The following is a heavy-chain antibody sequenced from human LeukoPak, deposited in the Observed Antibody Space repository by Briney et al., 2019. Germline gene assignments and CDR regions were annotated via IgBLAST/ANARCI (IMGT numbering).Heavy chain of an antibody. Sequence: KPGESLKISCKGSGYSFTSYWIAWVRQMPGKGLEWMGTIYPGDSDTRYSPSFQGQVTISADKSISTAYLQWSSLEASDTAMYYCARQGSTSSWYKFDYWGQGTLVTVSS. CDR1: GYSFTSYW. D-gene: IGHD6-13*01. J-gene: IGHJ4*02. V-gene: IGHV5-51*01. CDR2: IYPGDSDT. CDR3: ARQGSTSSWYKFDY.